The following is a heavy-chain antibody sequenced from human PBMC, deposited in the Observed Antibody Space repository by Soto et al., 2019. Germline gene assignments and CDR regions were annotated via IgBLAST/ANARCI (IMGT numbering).Heavy chain of an antibody. J-gene: IGHJ6*02. D-gene: IGHD3-10*01. V-gene: IGHV3-23*01. CDR2: MSAGGGRP. CDR3: AKDSYGSGTHYFYGMDV. CDR1: GFSFSSYA. Sequence: EVQLLESGGGLVQPGGSLRLSCAASGFSFSSYAMSWVRQAPGKGLEWVACMSAGGGRPYHADSVKGRLTSSRDKSKNTLYLQMNSLPAEDTAVYYCAKDSYGSGTHYFYGMDVRGQGTTVTLSS.